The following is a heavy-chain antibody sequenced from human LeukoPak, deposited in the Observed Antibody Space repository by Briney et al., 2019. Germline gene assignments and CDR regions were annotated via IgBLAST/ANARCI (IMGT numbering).Heavy chain of an antibody. CDR2: INDSGHA. CDR3: ASSRDLYHDAFTSYWYFDV. Sequence: SEXXSLTCAVYGASFRAYYWSWIRQAPGKGLEWIGEINDSGHARYNASLKSRVTMSVDTSKNQFSLKLKSVTAADTAVYYCASSRDLYHDAFTSYWYFDVWGRGSLVTVSS. J-gene: IGHJ2*01. D-gene: IGHD3-3*01. V-gene: IGHV4-34*01. CDR1: GASFRAYY.